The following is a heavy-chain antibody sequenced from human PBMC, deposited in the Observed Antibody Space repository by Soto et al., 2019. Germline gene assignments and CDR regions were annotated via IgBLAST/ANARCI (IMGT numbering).Heavy chain of an antibody. CDR3: ARGVYYDSSGYSNVNWFDP. CDR1: GYTFTGYA. D-gene: IGHD3-22*01. J-gene: IGHJ5*02. CDR2: INAGNGNT. Sequence: ASVKVSCKASGYTFTGYAMHWVRQAPGQRLEWMGWINAGNGNTKYSQKFQGRVTITRDTSASTAYMELSSLRSEDTAVYYCARGVYYDSSGYSNVNWFDPWGQGTLVTVSS. V-gene: IGHV1-3*01.